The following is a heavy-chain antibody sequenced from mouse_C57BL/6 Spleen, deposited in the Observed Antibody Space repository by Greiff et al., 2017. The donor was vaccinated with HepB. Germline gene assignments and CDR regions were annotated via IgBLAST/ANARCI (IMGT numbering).Heavy chain of an antibody. CDR2: IYPGDGDT. J-gene: IGHJ2*01. V-gene: IGHV1-82*01. D-gene: IGHD2-5*01. Sequence: QVQLQQSGPELVKPGASVKISCKASGYAFSSSWMNWVKQRPGKGLEWIGRIYPGDGDTNYNGKFKGKATLTADKSSSTAYMQLSSLTSEDSAVYFCARRSTIVTTLFNYFDYWGQGTTLTVSS. CDR3: ARRSTIVTTLFNYFDY. CDR1: GYAFSSSW.